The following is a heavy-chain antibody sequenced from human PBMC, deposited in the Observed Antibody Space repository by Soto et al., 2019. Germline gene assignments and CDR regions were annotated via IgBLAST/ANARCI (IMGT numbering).Heavy chain of an antibody. V-gene: IGHV4-34*01. D-gene: IGHD2-21*02. CDR3: ARGLARGVTAGPYLHY. J-gene: IGHJ4*01. CDR2: INHSGST. Sequence: SRLSKHKGKGLEWIGEINHSGSTNYNPSLKSRVTISVDTSKNQFSLKLSSVTAADTAVYYCARGLARGVTAGPYLHYWGHGPLV.